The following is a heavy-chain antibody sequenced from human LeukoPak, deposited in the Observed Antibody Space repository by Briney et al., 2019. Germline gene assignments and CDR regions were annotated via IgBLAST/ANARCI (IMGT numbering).Heavy chain of an antibody. CDR3: ARGSILTGTPFDY. CDR1: GYTFTGYY. Sequence: ASVKVSCKASGYTFTGYYMHWVRQAPGQGLEWMGWINPNSGGTNYAQKFQGRVTMTRDTSISTVYMELSRLRSDDTAVYYCARGSILTGTPFDYWGQGTLVTVSS. D-gene: IGHD3-9*01. V-gene: IGHV1-2*02. CDR2: INPNSGGT. J-gene: IGHJ4*02.